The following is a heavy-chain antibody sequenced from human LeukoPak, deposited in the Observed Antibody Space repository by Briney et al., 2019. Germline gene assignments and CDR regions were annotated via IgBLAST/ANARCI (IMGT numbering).Heavy chain of an antibody. D-gene: IGHD6-19*01. J-gene: IGHJ4*02. Sequence: PGGSLRLSCAASGSTFSSYWMHWVRQAPGKGLVWVSRINSDGSSTSYADSVKGRFTISRDNAMNTLYLQMNSLRAEDTAVYYCVKEVAAVAGRVYRGQGTLVAVSS. CDR3: VKEVAAVAGRVY. V-gene: IGHV3-74*01. CDR2: INSDGSST. CDR1: GSTFSSYW.